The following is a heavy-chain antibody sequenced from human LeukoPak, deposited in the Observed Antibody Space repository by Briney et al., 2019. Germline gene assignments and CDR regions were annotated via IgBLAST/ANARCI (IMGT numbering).Heavy chain of an antibody. CDR1: GYTFTSYY. Sequence: GASVKVSCKASGYTFTSYYMNWVRQAPAQGLEWMGWITPSGGTNYPQKFQGRVAITRDTSITTAYMDLSRLTSDDTAVYYCARDRYGDGFAHFDYWGQGALVTVSS. J-gene: IGHJ4*02. CDR2: ITPSGGT. D-gene: IGHD5-24*01. CDR3: ARDRYGDGFAHFDY. V-gene: IGHV1-2*02.